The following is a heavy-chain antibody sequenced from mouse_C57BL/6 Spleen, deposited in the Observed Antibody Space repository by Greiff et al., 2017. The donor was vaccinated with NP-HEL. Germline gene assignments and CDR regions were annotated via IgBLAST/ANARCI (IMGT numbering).Heavy chain of an antibody. CDR3: ARRVAPYFDY. Sequence: EVMLVESGGGLVKPGGSLKLSCAASGFTFSDYGMHWVRQAPEKGLEWVAYISSGSCTIYYADTVKGRFTISRDNANNTLFLQMTSLRSEDTAMYYCARRVAPYFDYWGKGTTLTVSS. D-gene: IGHD1-1*02. V-gene: IGHV5-17*01. CDR2: ISSGSCTI. J-gene: IGHJ2*01. CDR1: GFTFSDYG.